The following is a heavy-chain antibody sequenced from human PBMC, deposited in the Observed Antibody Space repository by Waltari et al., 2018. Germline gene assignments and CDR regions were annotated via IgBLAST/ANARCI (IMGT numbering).Heavy chain of an antibody. Sequence: QVQLQESGPGLVKPSETLSLTCAVSGYSISSGYYWGWIRQPPGKGLEWIGSIYHSGSTYYNPSLKSRVTISVDTSKNQCSLKLSSVTAADTAVYYCATRFFTVTIGWYFDLWGRGTLVTVSS. D-gene: IGHD4-4*01. J-gene: IGHJ2*01. CDR1: GYSISSGYY. CDR3: ATRFFTVTIGWYFDL. CDR2: IYHSGST. V-gene: IGHV4-38-2*01.